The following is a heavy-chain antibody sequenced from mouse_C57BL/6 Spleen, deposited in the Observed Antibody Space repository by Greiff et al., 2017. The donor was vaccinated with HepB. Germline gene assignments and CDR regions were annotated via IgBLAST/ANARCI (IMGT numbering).Heavy chain of an antibody. CDR2: INPSNGGT. V-gene: IGHV1-53*01. Sequence: VQLQQPGTELVKPGASVKLSCKASGYTFTSYWMHWVKQRPGQGLEWIGNINPSNGGTNYNQKFKSKATLTVDKSSSTAYMQLSSLTSEDSAVYYCARWGDFVTTVVAMDYWGQGTSVTVSS. CDR3: ARWGDFVTTVVAMDY. D-gene: IGHD1-1*01. CDR1: GYTFTSYW. J-gene: IGHJ4*01.